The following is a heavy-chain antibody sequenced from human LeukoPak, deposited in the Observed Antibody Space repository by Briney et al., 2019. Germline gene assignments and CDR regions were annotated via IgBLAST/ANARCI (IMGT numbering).Heavy chain of an antibody. CDR2: IKSKTDGGKT. CDR1: GFTFSNAW. V-gene: IGHV3-15*01. Sequence: AGGSLRLSCAASGFTFSNAWMSWVRQAPGKGLEWVGRIKSKTDGGKTDYAAPVKGRFTISRDDSKNTLYLQMNSLKTEDTAVYYCTTDYYDSSGYYPFDYWGQGTLVTVSS. CDR3: TTDYYDSSGYYPFDY. D-gene: IGHD3-22*01. J-gene: IGHJ4*02.